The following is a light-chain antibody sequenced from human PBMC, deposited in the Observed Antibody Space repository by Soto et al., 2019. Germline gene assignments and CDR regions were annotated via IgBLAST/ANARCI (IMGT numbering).Light chain of an antibody. Sequence: EIALTQSPATQSSSPGEIATLSSRASQSVSSYLAGYPQKPGQAPRLPIYDSSNRATGIPARFSGSGSGTVFTLTIRSLEPEDFAVYYCQQRSNWPWTFGQGTKGEIK. CDR3: QQRSNWPWT. CDR1: QSVSSY. J-gene: IGKJ1*01. CDR2: DSS. V-gene: IGKV3-11*01.